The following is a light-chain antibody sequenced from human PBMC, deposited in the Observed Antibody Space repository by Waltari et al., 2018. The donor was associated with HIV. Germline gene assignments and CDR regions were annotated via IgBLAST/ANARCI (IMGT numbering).Light chain of an antibody. CDR2: KVS. CDR1: QSIVYSDGNTY. J-gene: IGKJ2*01. CDR3: MQVTHMLYT. V-gene: IGKV2-30*01. Sequence: VVMTQSPLSLPVTLGQPASISCRSIQSIVYSDGNTYLSWLQKSHGQSPRRRIYKVSNREVGVPDRFRGSEPGTDFTLKTRSGGPENVRLNYCMQVTHMLYTFGHGTKLEIK.